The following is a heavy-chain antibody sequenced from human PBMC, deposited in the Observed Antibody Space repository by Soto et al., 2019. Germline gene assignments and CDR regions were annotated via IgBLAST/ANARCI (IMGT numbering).Heavy chain of an antibody. J-gene: IGHJ6*02. CDR2: ISPYNDYT. V-gene: IGHV1-18*04. CDR1: GYTFIRYG. CDR3: ARGGYYDNTWGKLSHYGLDV. D-gene: IGHD3-16*01. Sequence: ASVKVPCKALGYTFIRYGITWVRQAPGQGLEWMGWISPYNDYTIYAQKLQGRVTMTTDASTRTVYLDLRSLKSDDTAVYYCARGGYYDNTWGKLSHYGLDVWGQGTSAT.